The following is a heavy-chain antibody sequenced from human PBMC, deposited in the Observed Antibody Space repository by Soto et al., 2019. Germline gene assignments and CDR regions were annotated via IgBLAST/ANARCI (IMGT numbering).Heavy chain of an antibody. D-gene: IGHD2-2*01. J-gene: IGHJ6*02. CDR1: GGSISSSSYY. V-gene: IGHV4-39*01. CDR3: ARLRVVVPAAMMVDNYYGMDV. CDR2: IYYSGST. Sequence: SETLSLTCTVSGGSISSSSYYWGWIRQPPGKGLEWIGSIYYSGSTYYNPSLKSRVTISVDTSKNQFSLKLSSVTAADTAVYYCARLRVVVPAAMMVDNYYGMDVWGQGTTVTVSS.